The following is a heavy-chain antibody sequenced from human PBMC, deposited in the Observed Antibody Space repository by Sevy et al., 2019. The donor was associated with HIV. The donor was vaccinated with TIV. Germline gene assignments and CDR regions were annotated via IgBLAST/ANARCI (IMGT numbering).Heavy chain of an antibody. J-gene: IGHJ6*02. V-gene: IGHV4-34*01. CDR2: ISHSGSV. CDR3: ARVSFSTSWSTDYYYGLDA. D-gene: IGHD2-2*01. Sequence: SETLSLTCAVYGGSLSGYYWSWTRQPPGKGLEWIGAISHSGSVKYNPSLKSRVTLSIDTSKNQLSLNVSCVSAADTAIYFCARVSFSTSWSTDYYYGLDAWGQGTSVTVSS. CDR1: GGSLSGYY.